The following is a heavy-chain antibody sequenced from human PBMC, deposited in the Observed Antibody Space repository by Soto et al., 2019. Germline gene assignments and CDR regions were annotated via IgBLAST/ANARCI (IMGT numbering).Heavy chain of an antibody. CDR2: ISYDGSNK. CDR1: GFTFSSYG. J-gene: IGHJ4*02. V-gene: IGHV3-30*18. CDR3: AKVDTAMATDY. Sequence: PGGSLRLSCAASGFTFSSYGMHWVRQAPGKGLEWVAVISYDGSNKYYADSVKGRFTISRDNSKSTLYLQMNSLRAEDTAVYYCAKVDTAMATDYWGQGTLVTVSS. D-gene: IGHD5-18*01.